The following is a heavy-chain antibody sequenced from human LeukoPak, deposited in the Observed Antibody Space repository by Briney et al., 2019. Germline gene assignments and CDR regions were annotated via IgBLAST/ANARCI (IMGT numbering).Heavy chain of an antibody. CDR1: GYTFSSYG. V-gene: IGHV1-18*01. CDR2: ISAYNGDT. Sequence: ASVKVSCKASGYTFSSYGISWVRQAPGQGLEWMGWISAYNGDTNYAHKFQGRVTMTTDTSTTTAYMELRSLRSDDTAVYYCARDVYTSGWRYFDLWGLGALVTVSS. D-gene: IGHD6-19*01. J-gene: IGHJ2*01. CDR3: ARDVYTSGWRYFDL.